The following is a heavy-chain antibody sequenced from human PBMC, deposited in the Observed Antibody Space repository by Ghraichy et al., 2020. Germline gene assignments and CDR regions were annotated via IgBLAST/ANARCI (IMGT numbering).Heavy chain of an antibody. CDR3: ARGKSVVGLDV. CDR2: ISHSGTT. Sequence: SETLSLTCAVSGDSISSANWWSWVRQTPGKGLDWIGEISHSGTTNYNPSLKSRVTISIDRSDNHFSLKLSSVTAADTAVYYCARGKSVVGLDVWGQGTTVTVSS. CDR1: GDSISSANW. J-gene: IGHJ6*02. V-gene: IGHV4-4*02.